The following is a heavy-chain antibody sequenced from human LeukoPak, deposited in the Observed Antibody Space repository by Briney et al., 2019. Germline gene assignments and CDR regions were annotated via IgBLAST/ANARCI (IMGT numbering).Heavy chain of an antibody. J-gene: IGHJ4*02. Sequence: GASVKVSCKASGYTFTRYYMHWVRQVPGQGLEWMGIINPSGGSTSYAQKFQGRVTMTRDTSTSTVYMELSSLRSEDTAVYYCATERRIVGATIPDYWGQGTLVTVSS. V-gene: IGHV1-46*01. D-gene: IGHD1-26*01. CDR1: GYTFTRYY. CDR2: INPSGGST. CDR3: ATERRIVGATIPDY.